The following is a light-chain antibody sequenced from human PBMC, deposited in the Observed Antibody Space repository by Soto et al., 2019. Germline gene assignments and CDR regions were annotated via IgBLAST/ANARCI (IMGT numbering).Light chain of an antibody. Sequence: QSMLTQPAYASGSPGPSITISCTGTSSDVGGYDFVSWYQQHPGKAPKVMIYDVSNRPSGASNRFSGSQSGNTAALTISGLQAEDEADYYCCSYTSSDTYVFGTGTKVTVL. CDR2: DVS. CDR1: SSDVGGYDF. J-gene: IGLJ1*01. CDR3: CSYTSSDTYV. V-gene: IGLV2-14*01.